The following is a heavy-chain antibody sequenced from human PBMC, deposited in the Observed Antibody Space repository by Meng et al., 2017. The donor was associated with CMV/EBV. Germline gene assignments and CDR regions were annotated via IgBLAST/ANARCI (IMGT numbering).Heavy chain of an antibody. CDR2: IYTSGST. J-gene: IGHJ5*02. Sequence: VPVPVSGPDAVAPSETLSPTCTVSCGSLSRYYWSWSQQPAGKGLGCIGRIYTSGSTYYNPSLKSRVTMSVDTSKNQFSLKLSSVTAADTAVYYCARSMVVAGDWFDPWGQGTLVTVSS. V-gene: IGHV4-4*07. CDR3: ARSMVVAGDWFDP. D-gene: IGHD2-15*01. CDR1: CGSLSRYY.